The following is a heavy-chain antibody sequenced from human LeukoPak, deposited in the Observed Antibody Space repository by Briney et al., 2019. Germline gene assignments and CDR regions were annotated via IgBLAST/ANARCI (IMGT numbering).Heavy chain of an antibody. V-gene: IGHV4-59*12. J-gene: IGHJ4*02. CDR3: ARGIAVAGRNFDY. CDR2: IYYSGST. CDR1: GGSISSYY. D-gene: IGHD6-19*01. Sequence: SETLSLTCTVSGGSISSYYWSWIRQPPGKGLEWIGYIYYSGSTNYNPSLKSRVTISVDTSKNQFSLKLSSVTAADTAVYYCARGIAVAGRNFDYWGQGTLVTVSS.